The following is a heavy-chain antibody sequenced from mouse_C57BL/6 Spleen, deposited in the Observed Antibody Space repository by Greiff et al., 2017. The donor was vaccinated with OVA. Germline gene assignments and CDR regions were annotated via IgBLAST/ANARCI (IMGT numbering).Heavy chain of an antibody. CDR2: IRSKSNNYAT. V-gene: IGHV10-1*01. Sequence: EVQRVESGGGLVQPKGSLKLSCAASGFSFNTYAMNWVRQAPGKGLEWVARIRSKSNNYATYYADSVKDRFTISRDDSESMLYLQMNNLKTEDTAMYYCVRIYYDYDEDWFAYWGQGTLVTVSA. CDR3: VRIYYDYDEDWFAY. D-gene: IGHD2-4*01. J-gene: IGHJ3*01. CDR1: GFSFNTYA.